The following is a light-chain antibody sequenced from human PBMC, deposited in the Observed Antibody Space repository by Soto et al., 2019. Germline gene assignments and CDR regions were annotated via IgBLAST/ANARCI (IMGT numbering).Light chain of an antibody. J-gene: IGKJ1*01. CDR1: QSVSSD. Sequence: EIVMTQSPATLSVSPGERATLSCRASQSVSSDLAWYQQRPGQAPRLLIYDASTRATGIPARISGSGSGTEFTLTISALQSEDFAIYYCQQYNDWPPWAPWTFGQGTKVEIK. CDR3: QQYNDWPPWAPWT. CDR2: DAS. V-gene: IGKV3-15*01.